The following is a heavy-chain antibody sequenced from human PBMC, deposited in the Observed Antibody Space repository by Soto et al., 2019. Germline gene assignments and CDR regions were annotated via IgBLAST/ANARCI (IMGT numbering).Heavy chain of an antibody. CDR1: GGSISSGGYY. D-gene: IGHD3-10*01. V-gene: IGHV4-31*03. J-gene: IGHJ5*02. CDR2: IYYSGST. Sequence: PSETLSLTCTVSGGSISSGGYYWSWIRQHPGKGLEWIGYIYYSGSTYYNPSLKSRVTISVDTSKNQFSLKLSSVTAADTAVYYCSRGRYYGSGSYYKYNWFDPWGQGTLVTVSS. CDR3: SRGRYYGSGSYYKYNWFDP.